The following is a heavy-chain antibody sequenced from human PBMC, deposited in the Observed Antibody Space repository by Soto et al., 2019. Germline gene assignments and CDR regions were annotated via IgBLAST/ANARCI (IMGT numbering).Heavy chain of an antibody. J-gene: IGHJ6*02. CDR3: ARVRGYSYGSNYFYCMDV. Sequence: SETLSLTCVVSGASISTSNWWSWVRQSPGKGLEWIGEIYHTGSTSYSPSLKSRVSMSIDKSKNRFSLRLSSVTAADTAVYYCARVRGYSYGSNYFYCMDVWGQGTTVTVSS. CDR2: IYHTGST. D-gene: IGHD5-18*01. V-gene: IGHV4-4*02. CDR1: GASISTSNW.